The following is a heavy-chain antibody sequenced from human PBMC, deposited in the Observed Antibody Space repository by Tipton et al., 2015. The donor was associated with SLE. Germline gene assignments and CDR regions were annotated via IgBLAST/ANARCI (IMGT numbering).Heavy chain of an antibody. Sequence: QSGAEVKKPGSSVKVSCKASGGTFSSYTISWVRQAPGQGLEWMGGIIPIFGTANYAQKFQGRVTITADKSTSTAYMELSSLRSDDTAVYYCAREDYYGSGSYPYWGQGTLVTVSS. D-gene: IGHD3-10*01. CDR1: GGTFSSYT. V-gene: IGHV1-69*06. CDR2: IIPIFGTA. J-gene: IGHJ4*02. CDR3: AREDYYGSGSYPY.